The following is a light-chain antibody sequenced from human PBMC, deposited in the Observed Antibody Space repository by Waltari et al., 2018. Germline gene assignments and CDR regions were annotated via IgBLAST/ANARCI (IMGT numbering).Light chain of an antibody. J-gene: IGLJ1*01. CDR3: SAWDSDLTVYV. Sequence: QAGLTQPPSVSKGLRQTATLSCTGNRNNVGNQGAAWLQQHQGQPPKLLSYRNNNRPSGISDRFSASRSGTTAFLTISGLQPEDEADYYCSAWDSDLTVYVFGTGTKVTVL. CDR2: RNN. V-gene: IGLV10-54*04. CDR1: RNNVGNQG.